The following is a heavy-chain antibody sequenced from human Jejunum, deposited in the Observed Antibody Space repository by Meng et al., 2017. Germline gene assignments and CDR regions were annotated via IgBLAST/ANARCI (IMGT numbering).Heavy chain of an antibody. CDR2: ISGSSAYI. Sequence: GESLKISCAASGFTFSSYSVNWVRQAPGKGLEWVSSISGSSAYISYADSVRGRFTISRDNAKNSLSLQMNSLRADDTAVYYCARASGTGWYGIDAFAIWGQGKKV. D-gene: IGHD6-19*01. J-gene: IGHJ3*02. CDR3: ARASGTGWYGIDAFAI. V-gene: IGHV3-21*01. CDR1: GFTFSSYS.